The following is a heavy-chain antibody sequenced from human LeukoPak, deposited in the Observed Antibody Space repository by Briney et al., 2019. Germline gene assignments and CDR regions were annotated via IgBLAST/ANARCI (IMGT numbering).Heavy chain of an antibody. J-gene: IGHJ4*02. V-gene: IGHV4-34*01. D-gene: IGHD2-15*01. CDR1: GGSFSGYY. Sequence: SETLSLTCAVYGGSFSGYYWGWIRQPPGKGLEWIGEINHSGSTNYNPSLKSRVTISVDTSKNQFSLKLSSVTAADTAVYYCARGRFGYCSGGSCYSSGDYWGQGTLVTVSS. CDR2: INHSGST. CDR3: ARGRFGYCSGGSCYSSGDY.